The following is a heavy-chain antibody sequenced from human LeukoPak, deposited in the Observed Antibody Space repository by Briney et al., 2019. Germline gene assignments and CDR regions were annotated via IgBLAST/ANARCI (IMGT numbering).Heavy chain of an antibody. V-gene: IGHV3-74*01. CDR3: ARVRASYSSSWIFDY. D-gene: IGHD6-13*01. Sequence: GGSLRLSCAASGFTFSSYWMHWVRQAPGKGLVWVSRISSDGSSTSYADSVKGRFTISRDNAKNTLYLQMNSLRAEDTAVYYCARVRASYSSSWIFDYWGQGTLVTVSS. CDR2: ISSDGSST. CDR1: GFTFSSYW. J-gene: IGHJ4*02.